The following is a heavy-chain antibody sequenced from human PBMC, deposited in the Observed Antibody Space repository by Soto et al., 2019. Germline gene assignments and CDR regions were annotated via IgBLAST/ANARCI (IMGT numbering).Heavy chain of an antibody. CDR3: ASQWFGDPRTFDY. D-gene: IGHD3-10*01. V-gene: IGHV4-31*03. Sequence: PSETLSLTCTVSGGSISSGGYYWSWIRQHPGKGLEWIGYIYYSGSTYYNPSLKSRVTISVDTSKNQFSLKLSSVTAADTAVYYCASQWFGDPRTFDYWGQGTLVTVSS. J-gene: IGHJ4*02. CDR1: GGSISSGGYY. CDR2: IYYSGST.